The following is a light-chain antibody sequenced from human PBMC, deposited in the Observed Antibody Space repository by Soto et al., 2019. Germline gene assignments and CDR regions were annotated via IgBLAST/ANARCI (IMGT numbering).Light chain of an antibody. Sequence: NFMLTQPHSVSESPGKTVTISCTGSSGSIASHYVQWYQQRPGSAPATVIYEDNQRPSGVPDRFSGSIDSSSNSASLTISGLKTEDEADYYCQSYDSYNQVFGGWTKLTVL. CDR3: QSYDSYNQV. J-gene: IGLJ3*02. V-gene: IGLV6-57*02. CDR2: EDN. CDR1: SGSIASHY.